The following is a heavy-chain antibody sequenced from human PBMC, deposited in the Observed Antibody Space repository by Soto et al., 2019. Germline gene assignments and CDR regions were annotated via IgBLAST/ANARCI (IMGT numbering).Heavy chain of an antibody. CDR2: ISGSGDKT. J-gene: IGHJ1*01. Sequence: EVQLLKSGGGLAQPGTSLRLSCAASGFTFKYYAMTWVRQAPGKGLEWGSTISGSGDKTDYADSVKGRFRVSRDNSKDTLYLQMDSLRADDTALYYCARESKWYGGQYFQDWGQGTLVTVSS. CDR3: ARESKWYGGQYFQD. CDR1: GFTFKYYA. V-gene: IGHV3-23*01. D-gene: IGHD2-8*01.